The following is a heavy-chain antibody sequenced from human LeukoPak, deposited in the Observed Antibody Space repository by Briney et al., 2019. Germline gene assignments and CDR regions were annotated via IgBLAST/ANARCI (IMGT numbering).Heavy chain of an antibody. J-gene: IGHJ4*02. CDR1: GFTFGSYA. D-gene: IGHD3-10*01. CDR3: AKDRGLIIDY. Sequence: GGSLRLSCVGSGFTFGSYAMSWVRQAPGKGLEWVSAISGSGGSTYYADSVKGRFTISRDNSKNTLYLQMNSLRAEDTAVYYCAKDRGLIIDYWGQETLVTVSS. V-gene: IGHV3-23*01. CDR2: ISGSGGST.